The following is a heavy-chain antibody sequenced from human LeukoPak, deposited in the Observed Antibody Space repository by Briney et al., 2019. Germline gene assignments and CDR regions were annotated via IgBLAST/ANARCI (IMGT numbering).Heavy chain of an antibody. D-gene: IGHD7-27*01. V-gene: IGHV3-23*01. CDR2: ITTSDGNT. Sequence: EGSLRLSCAASGFTFSSYTMSWVRQAPGKGLEWVSTITTSDGNTYYADSVKGRFTVSRDNSKNTLFLQMNSLRAEDTAVYYCAKDGGLWVSAHWGDSWGRGTLVTVSS. CDR1: GFTFSSYT. CDR3: AKDGGLWVSAHWGDS. J-gene: IGHJ4*02.